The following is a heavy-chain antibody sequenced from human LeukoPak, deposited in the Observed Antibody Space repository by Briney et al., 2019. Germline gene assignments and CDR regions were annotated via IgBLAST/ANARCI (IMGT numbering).Heavy chain of an antibody. CDR3: ARQGYSYGPGHFDY. J-gene: IGHJ4*02. V-gene: IGHV3-23*01. CDR1: GFTFSSYG. Sequence: PGGSLRLSCAASGFTFSSYGMSWVRQAPGKGLEWVSAISGSGGSTYYADSVKGRFTISRDNSKNTLYLQMNSLRAEDTAVYYCARQGYSYGPGHFDYWGQGTLVTVSS. CDR2: ISGSGGST. D-gene: IGHD5-18*01.